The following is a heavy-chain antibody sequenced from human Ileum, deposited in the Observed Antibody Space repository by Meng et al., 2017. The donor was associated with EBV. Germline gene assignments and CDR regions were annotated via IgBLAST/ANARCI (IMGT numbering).Heavy chain of an antibody. Sequence: HRLLHESGPGLVKPSETLSLTCTVSGGSISSSSYYWGWIRQPPGKGLEWIGSIYYSGSTYYNPSLKSRVTISVDTSKNQFSLKLSSVTAADTAVYYCARSIVVVPAAIYYWGQGTLVTVSS. CDR3: ARSIVVVPAAIYY. CDR1: GGSISSSSYY. D-gene: IGHD2-2*01. CDR2: IYYSGST. J-gene: IGHJ4*02. V-gene: IGHV4-39*01.